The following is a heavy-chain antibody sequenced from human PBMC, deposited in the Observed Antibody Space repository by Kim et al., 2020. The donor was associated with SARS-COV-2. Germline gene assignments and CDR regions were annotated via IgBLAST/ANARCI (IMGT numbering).Heavy chain of an antibody. Sequence: ASVKVSCKASGYTFTSYAMNWMRQAPGQGLEWMGWTNTNTGNPTYAQGLTGRFVFYLDTSVSTAYLQISSLKAEDTAVYYCARGGVFWSGYYRVWGQGTLVTVSS. J-gene: IGHJ4*02. CDR3: ARGGVFWSGYYRV. D-gene: IGHD3-3*01. V-gene: IGHV7-4-1*02. CDR2: TNTNTGNP. CDR1: GYTFTSYA.